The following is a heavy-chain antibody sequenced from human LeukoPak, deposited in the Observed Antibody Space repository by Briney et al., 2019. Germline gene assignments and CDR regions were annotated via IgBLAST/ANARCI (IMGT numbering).Heavy chain of an antibody. D-gene: IGHD1-14*01. CDR1: GGSISSHY. CDR2: VSYSGST. CDR3: ARDAEEQPGGFDY. J-gene: IGHJ4*02. Sequence: KSSETLSLTCTVSGGSISSHYWSWIRQPPGKGLEWIGFVSYSGSTTHNPSLKSRVTISVDTSKNQFSLRLSSVTAADTAVYYCARDAEEQPGGFDYWGQGTLVTVSS. V-gene: IGHV4-59*11.